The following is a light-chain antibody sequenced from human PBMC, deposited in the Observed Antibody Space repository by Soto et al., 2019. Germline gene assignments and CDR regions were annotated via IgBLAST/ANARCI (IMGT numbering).Light chain of an antibody. V-gene: IGLV2-18*02. Sequence: QSVLTQPPSVSGSPGQSVTISCTGTSSDVGSYNRVSWYQQPPGTAPKLMISEVSNRPSGVPDRFSGSKSGNTASLTISGLQAEDEADYYCSSYTSSSTYFFGTGTKLTVL. J-gene: IGLJ1*01. CDR3: SSYTSSSTYF. CDR2: EVS. CDR1: SSDVGSYNR.